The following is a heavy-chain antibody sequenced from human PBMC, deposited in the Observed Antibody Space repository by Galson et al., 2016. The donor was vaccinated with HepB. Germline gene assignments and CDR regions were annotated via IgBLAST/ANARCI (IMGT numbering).Heavy chain of an antibody. V-gene: IGHV3-48*02. CDR3: ASALGIRDYYGMDV. D-gene: IGHD7-27*01. CDR2: ISRNSLTI. J-gene: IGHJ6*02. Sequence: SLRLSCAASGFTFSSNSMNWVRQAPGKGLEWVSYISRNSLTIHYADSVKGRFTISRDNAKNSLYLQMNSLRYEDTAVCYCASALGIRDYYGMDVWGQGTTVTVSS. CDR1: GFTFSSNS.